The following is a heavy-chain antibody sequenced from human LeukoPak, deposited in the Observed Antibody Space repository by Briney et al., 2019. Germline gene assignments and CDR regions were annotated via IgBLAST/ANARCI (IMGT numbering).Heavy chain of an antibody. J-gene: IGHJ4*02. CDR2: INHSGST. CDR1: GGSFSGYY. Sequence: PSETLSLTCAVYGGSFSGYYWSWIRQPPGKGLEWIGEINHSGSTNYNPSLKSRVTISVDTSKNQFSLKLSSVTAADTAVYYCARDYCSSTSCYLFDYWGQGTLVTVSS. V-gene: IGHV4-34*01. D-gene: IGHD2-2*01. CDR3: ARDYCSSTSCYLFDY.